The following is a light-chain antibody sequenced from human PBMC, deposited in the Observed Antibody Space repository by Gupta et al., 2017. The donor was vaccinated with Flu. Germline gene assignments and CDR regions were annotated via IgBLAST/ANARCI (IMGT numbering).Light chain of an antibody. J-gene: IGLJ2*01. CDR3: SSCTSSTTLV. Sequence: SITIPCTGTSSDIGSYGYVSWYQQHPGKAPQLLIYDVTNRPSGVSDRFSGSKSGDTASLTISGLQAEDEADYYCSSCTSSTTLVFGGGTRLTVL. V-gene: IGLV2-14*01. CDR2: DVT. CDR1: SSDIGSYGY.